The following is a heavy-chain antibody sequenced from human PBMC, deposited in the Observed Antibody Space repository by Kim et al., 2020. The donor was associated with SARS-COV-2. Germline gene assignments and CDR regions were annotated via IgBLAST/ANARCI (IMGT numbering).Heavy chain of an antibody. Sequence: ASVKVSCKASGYTFTGYYMHWVRQAPGQGLEWMGWINPNSGGTNYAQKFQGRVTMTRDTSISTAYMELSRLRSDDTAVYYCARPLVVIEEGDAFDIWGQGTMVTVSS. V-gene: IGHV1-2*02. J-gene: IGHJ3*02. CDR3: ARPLVVIEEGDAFDI. CDR2: INPNSGGT. CDR1: GYTFTGYY. D-gene: IGHD3-22*01.